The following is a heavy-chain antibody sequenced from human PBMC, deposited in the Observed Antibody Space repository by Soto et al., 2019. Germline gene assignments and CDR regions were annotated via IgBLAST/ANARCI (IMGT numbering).Heavy chain of an antibody. D-gene: IGHD6-19*01. Sequence: QVQLVQSWAEVKEPGASVKVSCKASGYTFTTSTMHWVRQAPGQRLEWLGWINAGNGNTKYSQKFQGRVTITRDTSASTVYMELSSLISEDTAVYYCGRDRAIEVAGTGWFDPWGQGTLVTVSS. CDR1: GYTFTTST. J-gene: IGHJ5*02. CDR3: GRDRAIEVAGTGWFDP. CDR2: INAGNGNT. V-gene: IGHV1-3*01.